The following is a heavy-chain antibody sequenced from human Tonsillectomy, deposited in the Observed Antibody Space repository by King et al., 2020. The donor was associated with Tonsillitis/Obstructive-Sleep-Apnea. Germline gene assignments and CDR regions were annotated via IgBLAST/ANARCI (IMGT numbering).Heavy chain of an antibody. CDR3: AKDRNSGSYHFDY. CDR2: ISGSGGST. Sequence: VQLVESGGGLVQPGGSLRLSCAASGFTFGSYAMSWVRQAPGKGLEWVPAISGSGGSTYYADSVKGRFTISRDNSKTTLYLQMNSLRAEDTAVYYCAKDRNSGSYHFDYWGQGTLVTVSS. CDR1: GFTFGSYA. D-gene: IGHD1-26*01. V-gene: IGHV3-23*04. J-gene: IGHJ4*02.